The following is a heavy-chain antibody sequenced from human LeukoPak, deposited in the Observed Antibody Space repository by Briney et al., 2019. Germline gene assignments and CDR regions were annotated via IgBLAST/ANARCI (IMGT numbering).Heavy chain of an antibody. CDR2: ISYDGSNK. CDR3: AKDRGFDY. V-gene: IGHV3-30*18. CDR1: GFTFSSYG. J-gene: IGHJ4*02. Sequence: GGSLRLSCAASGFTFSSYGMHWVRQAAGKGLEWVAVISYDGSNKYYADSVKGRFTISRDNSKNTLYLQMNSLRAEDTAVYYCAKDRGFDYWGQGTLVTVSS.